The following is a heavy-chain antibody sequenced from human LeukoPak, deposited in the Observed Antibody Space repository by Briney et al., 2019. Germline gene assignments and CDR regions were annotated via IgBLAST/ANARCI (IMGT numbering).Heavy chain of an antibody. Sequence: SETLSLTCTVSGGSVTGYYWGWIRQPPGKGLEWIGYIHASGATLHYPSLRIRVTISLDTTENHFSLNLRSVNAAETAVYYCARHDEVPVIKNGFDIWGQGTVVTVSS. J-gene: IGHJ3*02. CDR1: GGSVTGYY. CDR2: IHASGAT. D-gene: IGHD3-22*01. V-gene: IGHV4-4*09. CDR3: ARHDEVPVIKNGFDI.